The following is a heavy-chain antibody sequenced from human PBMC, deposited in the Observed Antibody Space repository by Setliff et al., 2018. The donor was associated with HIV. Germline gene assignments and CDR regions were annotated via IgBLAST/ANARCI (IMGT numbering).Heavy chain of an antibody. Sequence: GGSLRLSCAASGFSFSSYEMNWVRQAPGKGLEWVSYISSSGSPIHYADSVRGRFTISRDNAKNSLYLQMNSLRAEDTAVYYCARSYCSGGSCYVFDIWGQGTMVTVSS. D-gene: IGHD2-15*01. CDR2: ISSSGSPI. V-gene: IGHV3-48*03. CDR3: ARSYCSGGSCYVFDI. CDR1: GFSFSSYE. J-gene: IGHJ3*02.